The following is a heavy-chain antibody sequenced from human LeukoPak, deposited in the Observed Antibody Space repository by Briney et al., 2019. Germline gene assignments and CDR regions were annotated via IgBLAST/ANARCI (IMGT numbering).Heavy chain of an antibody. V-gene: IGHV4-59*01. CDR1: GGSISNYY. J-gene: IGHJ4*01. D-gene: IGHD4-17*01. CDR2: ISYSGNP. CDR3: ARDRVGGDLTGVSLY. Sequence: PSETLSLTCTVSGGSISNYYWSWIRQPPGKGLEWIGYISYSGNPNYNPSLKSRLTISVDTSKKQFSLKLSSVTAADTAVYYCARDRVGGDLTGVSLYWGQGTLVTVSS.